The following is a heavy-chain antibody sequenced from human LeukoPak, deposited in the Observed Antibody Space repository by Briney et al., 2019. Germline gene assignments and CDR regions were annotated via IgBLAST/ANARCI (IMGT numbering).Heavy chain of an antibody. D-gene: IGHD1-1*01. J-gene: IGHJ4*02. CDR2: ISSGSSTT. Sequence: PGGSLRLSCAASGFTFSPLGMNWVRQAPGRGLEWVSYISSGSSTTYYADSVKGRFTISRDNAKNSLYLQMDSLRAEDTAVYYCARDRDTAYNPFDYWGQGTLVTVSS. CDR1: GFTFSPLG. V-gene: IGHV3-48*04. CDR3: ARDRDTAYNPFDY.